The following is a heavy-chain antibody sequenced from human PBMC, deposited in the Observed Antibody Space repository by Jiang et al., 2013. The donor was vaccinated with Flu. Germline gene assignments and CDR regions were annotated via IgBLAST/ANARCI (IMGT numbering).Heavy chain of an antibody. CDR3: ARHDYYDSSGPLDY. V-gene: IGHV4-59*08. J-gene: IGHJ4*02. D-gene: IGHD3-22*01. CDR2: IYYSGST. CDR1: GGSISSYY. Sequence: GPGLVKPSETLSLTCTVSGGSISSYYWSWIRQPPGKGLEWIGYIYYSGSTNYNPSLKSRVTISVDTSKNQFSLKLSSVTTADTAVYYCARHDYYDSSGPLDYWGQGTLVTVSS.